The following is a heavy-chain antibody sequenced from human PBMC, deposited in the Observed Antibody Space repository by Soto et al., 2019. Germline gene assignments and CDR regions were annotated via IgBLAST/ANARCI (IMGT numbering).Heavy chain of an antibody. J-gene: IGHJ6*03. V-gene: IGHV3-64*01. Sequence: GGSLRLSCAASGFTFSSYAMHWVRQAPGKGLEYVSAISSNGGSTYYANSVKGRFTISRDNSKNTLYLQMGSLRAEDMAVYYCARGPGPLLSYMDVWGKGTTVTVSS. CDR3: ARGPGPLLSYMDV. D-gene: IGHD1-26*01. CDR2: ISSNGGST. CDR1: GFTFSSYA.